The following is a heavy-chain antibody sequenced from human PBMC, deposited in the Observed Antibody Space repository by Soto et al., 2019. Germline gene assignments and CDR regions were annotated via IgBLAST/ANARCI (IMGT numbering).Heavy chain of an antibody. D-gene: IGHD5-18*01. J-gene: IGHJ6*02. CDR2: INPNSGGT. CDR1: GYTFTGYY. CDR3: ARDGYSYGSALGDYYYYGMDV. V-gene: IGHV1-2*04. Sequence: ASVKVSCKASGYTFTGYYMHWVRQAPGQGLEWMGWINPNSGGTNYAQKFQGWVTMTRDTSISTAYMELSRLRSDDTAVYYCARDGYSYGSALGDYYYYGMDVWGQGTTVTVSS.